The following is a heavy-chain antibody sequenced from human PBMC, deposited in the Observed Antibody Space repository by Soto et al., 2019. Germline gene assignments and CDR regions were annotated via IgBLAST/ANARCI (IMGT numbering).Heavy chain of an antibody. D-gene: IGHD6-19*01. CDR3: VKDGGHSSGWNDHQYYYAMDV. V-gene: IGHV3-30*18. CDR2: ISYDGTNK. CDR1: GFTFSNFA. Sequence: QVQLVESGGGVVQPGRSLRLSCEASGFTFSNFAMHWVRQAPGKGLEWVAYISYDGTNKYYADSVKGRFTFSRDNSKNTLYLQMNSLRVVDTAVYYCVKDGGHSSGWNDHQYYYAMDVWGQGTTVTVSS. J-gene: IGHJ6*02.